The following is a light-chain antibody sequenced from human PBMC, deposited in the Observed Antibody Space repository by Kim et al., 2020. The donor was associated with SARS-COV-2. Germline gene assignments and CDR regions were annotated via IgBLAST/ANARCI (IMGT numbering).Light chain of an antibody. J-gene: IGLJ3*02. V-gene: IGLV1-47*01. CDR1: RSNIGSNY. Sequence: GQRVTISCSGSRSNIGSNYVYWYQQLPGTAPNLLISRNNQRPSGVPDRFSGSKSGTSASLAISGLRSEDEADYYCAAWDDSLSGRVFGGGTQLTVL. CDR3: AAWDDSLSGRV. CDR2: RNN.